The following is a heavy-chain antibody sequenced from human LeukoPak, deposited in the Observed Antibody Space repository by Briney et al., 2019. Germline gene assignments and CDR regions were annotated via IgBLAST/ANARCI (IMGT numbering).Heavy chain of an antibody. D-gene: IGHD6-13*01. Sequence: PGGSLRLSCAASGFTFSSYWMSWVRQAPGKGLEWVANIKQDGSEKYYVDSVKGRFTISRDNAKNSLYLQMNSLRAEDTAVYYCARDFSSSWLYNWFDPWGQGTLVTVSS. J-gene: IGHJ5*02. CDR2: IKQDGSEK. CDR3: ARDFSSSWLYNWFDP. V-gene: IGHV3-7*01. CDR1: GFTFSSYW.